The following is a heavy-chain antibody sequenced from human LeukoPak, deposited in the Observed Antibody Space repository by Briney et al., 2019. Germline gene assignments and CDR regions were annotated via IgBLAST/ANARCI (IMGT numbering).Heavy chain of an antibody. V-gene: IGHV1-69*04. J-gene: IGHJ3*02. Sequence: SVKVSCKASGGTFSSYAISWVRQAPGQGLEWMGRIIPILGIANYAQKFQGRVTITADKSTSTAYMELSSLRSEDTAVYYCARDQRHRDGAFDIWGQGTMVTVSS. CDR3: ARDQRHRDGAFDI. CDR2: IIPILGIA. CDR1: GGTFSSYA.